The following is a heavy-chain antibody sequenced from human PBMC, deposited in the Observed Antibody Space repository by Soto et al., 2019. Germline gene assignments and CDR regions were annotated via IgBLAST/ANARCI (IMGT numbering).Heavy chain of an antibody. CDR2: IYYSGST. V-gene: IGHV4-39*01. CDR3: ASHSAALVLPLYYYYYGMDV. CDR1: GGSISSSSYY. D-gene: IGHD6-13*01. J-gene: IGHJ6*02. Sequence: PSETLSLTCTVSGGSISSSSYYWGWIRQPPGKGLEWIGSIYYSGSTYYNPSLKSRATISVDTSKNQFSLKLSSVTAADTAVYYCASHSAALVLPLYYYYYGMDVWGQGTTVTVSS.